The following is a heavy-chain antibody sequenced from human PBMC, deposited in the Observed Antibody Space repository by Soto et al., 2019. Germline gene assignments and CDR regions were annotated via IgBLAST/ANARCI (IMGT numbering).Heavy chain of an antibody. D-gene: IGHD3-3*01. Sequence: ASVQVSCKASGYTITGYYMHWVRQAPGQGLEWMGWINPNSGGTNYAQKFQGRVTMTRDTSISTAYMELSRLRSDDTAVYYCARPYYYVWSGYSRYGMDVWGQGTTVT. CDR1: GYTITGYY. J-gene: IGHJ6*01. CDR3: ARPYYYVWSGYSRYGMDV. CDR2: INPNSGGT. V-gene: IGHV1-2*02.